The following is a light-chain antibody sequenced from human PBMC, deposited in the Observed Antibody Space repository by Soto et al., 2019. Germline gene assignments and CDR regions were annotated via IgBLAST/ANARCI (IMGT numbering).Light chain of an antibody. CDR1: SGHSSYA. CDR2: LNSDGSH. V-gene: IGLV4-69*01. CDR3: QTWGTGVV. J-gene: IGLJ2*01. Sequence: QAVLTQSPSASASLGASVKLTCTLSSGHSSYAIAWHQQQPEKGPRYLMKLNSDGSHSKGDGIPDRFSGSSSGAERYLTISRLQSEDVADYYCQTWGTGVVFGGGTKLTVL.